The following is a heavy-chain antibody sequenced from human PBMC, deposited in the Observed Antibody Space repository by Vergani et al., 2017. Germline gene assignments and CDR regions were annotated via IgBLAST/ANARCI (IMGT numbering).Heavy chain of an antibody. CDR1: GYTFTDYF. Sequence: QVQLVQSGAEVKKPGASVKVSCKASGYTFTDYFMHWVRQAPGQGLEWMGWINPNSGGTNYAQKFQGRVTMTRDTSISTAYMELSNLRSDEPAVYYCARVGTSSNRDYFDYRGQGTLVTVSS. CDR2: INPNSGGT. V-gene: IGHV1-2*02. CDR3: ARVGTSSNRDYFDY. J-gene: IGHJ4*02. D-gene: IGHD2-2*01.